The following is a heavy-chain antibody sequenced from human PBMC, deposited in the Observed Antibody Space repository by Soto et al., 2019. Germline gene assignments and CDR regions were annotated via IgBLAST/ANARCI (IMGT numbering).Heavy chain of an antibody. D-gene: IGHD3-3*01. CDR1: GGSVNSSSTYYY. Sequence: PSETLSLTCSVSGGSVNSSSTYYYWGWIRQRPGKGLEWIGSIYYSGNTYYNPSLKSRVTISVDTSKNQFSLKLSSVTAADTAVYYCARHLSNRKRFLEWLLRSVLFDPSGQGTLVTVSS. V-gene: IGHV4-39*01. J-gene: IGHJ5*02. CDR3: ARHLSNRKRFLEWLLRSVLFDP. CDR2: IYYSGNT.